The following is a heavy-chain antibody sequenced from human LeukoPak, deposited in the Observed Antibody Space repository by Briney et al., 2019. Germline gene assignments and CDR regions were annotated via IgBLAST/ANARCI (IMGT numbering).Heavy chain of an antibody. V-gene: IGHV4-39*01. CDR1: GGSISSSSYY. Sequence: PSETLSPTCTVSGGSISSSSYYWGWIRQPPGKGLEWIGSIYYSGSTYYNPSLKSRVTISVDTSKNQFSLKLSSVTAADTAVYYCARHGGLSSGWFPGFDYWGQGTLVTVSS. J-gene: IGHJ4*02. CDR3: ARHGGLSSGWFPGFDY. D-gene: IGHD6-19*01. CDR2: IYYSGST.